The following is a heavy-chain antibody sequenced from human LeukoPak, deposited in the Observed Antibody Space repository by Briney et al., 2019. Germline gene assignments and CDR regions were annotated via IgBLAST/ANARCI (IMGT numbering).Heavy chain of an antibody. J-gene: IGHJ4*02. Sequence: GGSLRLSCAASGFTFSTYSMNWVRQAPGKGLEWVSSISSSGSYIYYADSVKGRFTISRDNAKKSLYLQINSLRAEDTAVYYCAREYSGSFQYYFDFWGQGTLVTVSS. CDR1: GFTFSTYS. CDR3: AREYSGSFQYYFDF. CDR2: ISSSGSYI. D-gene: IGHD1-26*01. V-gene: IGHV3-21*01.